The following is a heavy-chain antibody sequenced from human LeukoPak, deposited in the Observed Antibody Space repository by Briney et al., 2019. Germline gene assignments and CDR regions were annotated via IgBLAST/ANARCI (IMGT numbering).Heavy chain of an antibody. D-gene: IGHD6-13*01. Sequence: GGSLRLSCAASGFTFSSYNMHWVRQAPGKGLAWVAAISYDGSHKYYADSVKGRFTISRDNSKNTLYLQMDSLRTEDTAVYYCARDYGEQAAAGLYYYYYMDVWGKGTTVTVSS. CDR3: ARDYGEQAAAGLYYYYYMDV. CDR1: GFTFSSYN. J-gene: IGHJ6*03. CDR2: ISYDGSHK. V-gene: IGHV3-30*03.